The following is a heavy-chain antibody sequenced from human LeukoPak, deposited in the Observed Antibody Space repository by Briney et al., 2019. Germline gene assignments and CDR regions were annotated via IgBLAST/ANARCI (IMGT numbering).Heavy chain of an antibody. J-gene: IGHJ5*02. CDR2: IYTSGST. D-gene: IGHD2-2*01. CDR1: GGSISSGSYY. CDR3: ARESAYQLLPRVRYNWFDP. V-gene: IGHV4-61*02. Sequence: SQTLSLTCTVSGGSISSGSYYWSWIRQPAGKGLEWIGRIYTSGSTNYNPSLKSRVTISVDTSENQFSLKLSSVTAADTAVYYCARESAYQLLPRVRYNWFDPWGQGTLVTVSS.